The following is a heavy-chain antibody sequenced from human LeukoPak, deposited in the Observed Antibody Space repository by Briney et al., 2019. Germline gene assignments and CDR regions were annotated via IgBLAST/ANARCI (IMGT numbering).Heavy chain of an antibody. CDR1: GYAFSSYW. J-gene: IGHJ6*03. CDR3: ARLAYCSNDVCYSNYYYSMDV. V-gene: IGHV5-51*01. D-gene: IGHD2-8*01. Sequence: GESLKISCKGSGYAFSSYWIGWVRQMPGKGLEWMGIIYPDDSDTRYSPSFQGQVTISADKSISTAYLQWSSLKASDTAMYYCARLAYCSNDVCYSNYYYSMDVWGKGTTVTVSS. CDR2: IYPDDSDT.